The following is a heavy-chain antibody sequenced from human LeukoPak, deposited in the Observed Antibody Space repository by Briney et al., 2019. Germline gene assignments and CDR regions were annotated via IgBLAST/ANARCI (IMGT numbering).Heavy chain of an antibody. CDR1: GFTFSSYE. V-gene: IGHV4-34*01. CDR2: INHSGST. CDR3: ARDVGTALVTGDY. Sequence: PGGSLGLSCAASGFTFSSYEMNWVRQAPGKGLEWIGEINHSGSTNYKPSLKSRVTISVDTSKNQYSLKLSSVTAADTAVYYCARDVGTALVTGDYWSQGTLVTVSS. J-gene: IGHJ4*02. D-gene: IGHD5-18*01.